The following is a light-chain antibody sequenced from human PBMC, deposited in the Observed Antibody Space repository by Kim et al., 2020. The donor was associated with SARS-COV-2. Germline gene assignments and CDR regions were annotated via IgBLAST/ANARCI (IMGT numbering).Light chain of an antibody. Sequence: AAGKTARISCGGNNMGSKGVQWLQQKAGQAPVMVIYYDTSRPSGIPGRFSASSSGNTATLTISSVEAGDEADYYCHVWDSGTYHVVFGGGTQLTVL. V-gene: IGLV3-21*04. J-gene: IGLJ2*01. CDR2: YDT. CDR3: HVWDSGTYHVV. CDR1: NMGSKG.